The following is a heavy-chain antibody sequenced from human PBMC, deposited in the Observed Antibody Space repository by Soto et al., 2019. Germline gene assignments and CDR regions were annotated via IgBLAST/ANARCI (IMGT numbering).Heavy chain of an antibody. CDR3: AKDRLWFGELVGGSPNWFDP. Sequence: EVQLLESGGGLVQPGGSLRLSCAASGFTFSSYAMSWVRQAPGKGLEWVSAISGSGGSTYYADSVKGRFTISRDNSKNTLYLQMNSLRAEDTAVYYCAKDRLWFGELVGGSPNWFDPWGQGTLVTVSS. J-gene: IGHJ5*02. V-gene: IGHV3-23*01. D-gene: IGHD3-10*01. CDR2: ISGSGGST. CDR1: GFTFSSYA.